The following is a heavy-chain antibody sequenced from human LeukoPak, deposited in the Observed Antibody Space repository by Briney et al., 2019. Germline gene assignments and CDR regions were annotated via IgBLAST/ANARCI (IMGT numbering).Heavy chain of an antibody. D-gene: IGHD6-13*01. CDR3: ARGGDQGGSSWFDP. V-gene: IGHV1-69*05. Sequence: GASVKVSCKASGGTFSSYAISWVRQAPGQGLEWVGGIIPIFGTANYAQKFQGRVTITTDESTSTAYMELSSLRSEDTAVYYCARGGDQGGSSWFDPWGQGTLVTVSS. CDR1: GGTFSSYA. CDR2: IIPIFGTA. J-gene: IGHJ5*02.